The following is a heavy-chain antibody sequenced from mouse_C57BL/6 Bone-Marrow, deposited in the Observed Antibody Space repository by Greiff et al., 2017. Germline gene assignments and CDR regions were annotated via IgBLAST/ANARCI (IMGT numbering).Heavy chain of an antibody. J-gene: IGHJ3*01. CDR2: IWGGGGT. V-gene: IGHV2-9*01. CDR3: AKQGDDYDRFAY. CDR1: GFSLTSYG. D-gene: IGHD2-4*01. Sequence: QVQLQQSGPGLVAPSQSLSITCTVSGFSLTSYGVDWVRQPPGKGLEWLGVIWGGGGTTYNSALMSRLSISKDNSKRQVCLKMNSLQTDATAMYYCAKQGDDYDRFAYWGQGTLVTVSA.